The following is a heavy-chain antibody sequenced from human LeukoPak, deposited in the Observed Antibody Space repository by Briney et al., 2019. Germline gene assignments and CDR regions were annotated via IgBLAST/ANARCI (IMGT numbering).Heavy chain of an antibody. D-gene: IGHD3-9*01. V-gene: IGHV1-18*04. Sequence: ASMKGSCKASGYTLTSNGISWVRQAPGQGLEWMGWISVYNGNTNYAQKFQGRVTMTTDTSTSTAYMELRSLRSDDTAVYYCARWRGANVLRYFDYEMEPAAPSGHFDYWGQGTLVTVSS. CDR2: ISVYNGNT. J-gene: IGHJ4*02. CDR3: ARWRGANVLRYFDYEMEPAAPSGHFDY. CDR1: GYTLTSNG.